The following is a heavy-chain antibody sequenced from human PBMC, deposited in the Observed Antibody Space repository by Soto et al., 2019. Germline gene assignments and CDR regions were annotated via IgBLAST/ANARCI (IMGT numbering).Heavy chain of an antibody. CDR3: AHRMSDYGSGSYRNWFDP. Sequence: SGPTLVNPTQTRTLTCTFSGFSLSTSGVGVGWIRQPPGKALEWLALIHWDDDRRYSPSRNSSLTITKDTSNTQVVHTMTNMDPVDIATYYGAHRMSDYGSGSYRNWFDPWGQGTLVTVSS. CDR2: IHWDDDR. CDR1: GFSLSTSGVG. D-gene: IGHD3-10*01. V-gene: IGHV2-5*02. J-gene: IGHJ5*02.